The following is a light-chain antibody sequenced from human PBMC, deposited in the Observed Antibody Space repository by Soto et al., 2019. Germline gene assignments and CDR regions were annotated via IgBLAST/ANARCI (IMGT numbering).Light chain of an antibody. V-gene: IGKV1-39*01. Sequence: DIQLTQSPSSLSASVGDRVTITCRASQSIRSYLNWYQQKPGKAPKLLIYAASSLQTGVSSRFSGSGSGTEFSLTISSLQPDDFATYYCQQYNTYSFGQGTKVDI. CDR1: QSIRSY. CDR3: QQYNTYS. J-gene: IGKJ1*01. CDR2: AAS.